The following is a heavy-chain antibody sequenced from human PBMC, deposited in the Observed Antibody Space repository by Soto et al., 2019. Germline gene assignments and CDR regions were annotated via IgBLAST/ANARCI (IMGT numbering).Heavy chain of an antibody. CDR3: AREKNMMTVGGVIEADGMDV. CDR2: IIPIFGTA. Sequence: QVQLVQSGAEAKKPGSSVKVSCKASGGTFSSYAISWVRQAPGQGLEWMGGIIPIFGTANYAQKFQGRVTMTADESTSTAYRELSSLRSEDTAVYDCAREKNMMTVGGVIEADGMDVWGQGTTVTVSS. CDR1: GGTFSSYA. D-gene: IGHD3-16*02. V-gene: IGHV1-69*01. J-gene: IGHJ6*02.